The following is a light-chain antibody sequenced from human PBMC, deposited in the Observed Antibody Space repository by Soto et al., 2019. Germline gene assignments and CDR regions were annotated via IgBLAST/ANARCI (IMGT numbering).Light chain of an antibody. CDR1: QSVSNF. CDR3: QQYRSYPRT. Sequence: DIQMTQSPSSLSASVGDTVTITCRASQSVSNFLGWFQQKPGKPPKSLIYTAWNLESGVPTRFRGSGSGTQITLTINDLQREDFATYYCQQYRSYPRTFGQGTKVEIK. CDR2: TAW. V-gene: IGKV1-16*01. J-gene: IGKJ1*01.